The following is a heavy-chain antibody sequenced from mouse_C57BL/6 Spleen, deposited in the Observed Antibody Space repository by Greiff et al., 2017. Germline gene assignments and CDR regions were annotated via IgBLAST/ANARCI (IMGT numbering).Heavy chain of an antibody. V-gene: IGHV1-64*01. CDR2: IHPNSGST. J-gene: IGHJ4*01. CDR3: ARGDGSSFYYYAMDY. CDR1: GYTFTSYW. D-gene: IGHD1-1*01. Sequence: QVQLKQPGAELVKPGASVKLSCKASGYTFTSYWMHWVKQRPGQGLEWIGMIHPNSGSTNYNEKFKSKATLTVDKSSSTAYMQLSSLTSEDSAVYYCARGDGSSFYYYAMDYWGQGTSVTVSS.